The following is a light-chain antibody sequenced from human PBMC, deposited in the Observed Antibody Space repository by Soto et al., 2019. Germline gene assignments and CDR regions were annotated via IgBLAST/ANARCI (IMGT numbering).Light chain of an antibody. CDR1: SSDVTTYNY. Sequence: QLVLTQPASVSGSPGQSITISCTGTSSDVTTYNYVSWYQQHPGKAPKLIIYDVSNRPSGVSHRFSGSKSGNTASLTISGLQADDEADYYCSSYTTSSTVVFGGGTKLTVL. CDR3: SSYTTSSTVV. V-gene: IGLV2-14*01. CDR2: DVS. J-gene: IGLJ2*01.